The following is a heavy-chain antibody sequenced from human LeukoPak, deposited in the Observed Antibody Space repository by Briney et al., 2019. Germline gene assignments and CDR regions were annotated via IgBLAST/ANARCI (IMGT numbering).Heavy chain of an antibody. CDR1: GGSISSSSYY. CDR3: ARLGGSGSYYKGYYFDY. V-gene: IGHV4-39*01. Sequence: SETLSLTCTVSGGSISSSSYYWGWIRQPPGKGLEWIGSICYSGSTYYNPSLKSRVTISVDTSKNQFSLKLSSVTAADTAVYYCARLGGSGSYYKGYYFDYWGQGTLVTVSS. J-gene: IGHJ4*02. D-gene: IGHD3-10*01. CDR2: ICYSGST.